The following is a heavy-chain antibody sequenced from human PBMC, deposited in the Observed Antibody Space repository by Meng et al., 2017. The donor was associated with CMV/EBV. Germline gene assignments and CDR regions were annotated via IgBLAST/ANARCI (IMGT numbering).Heavy chain of an antibody. CDR1: GFTFSSYE. V-gene: IGHV3-48*03. D-gene: IGHD2-2*01. Sequence: GESLKIPCAASGFTFSSYEMNWVRQAPGKGLEWVSYISSSGSTIYYADPVKGRFTISRDNAKNSLYLQMNSLRAEDTAVYYCASFSPLSCSSTSCSNNWFDPWGQGTLVTVSS. CDR3: ASFSPLSCSSTSCSNNWFDP. CDR2: ISSSGSTI. J-gene: IGHJ5*02.